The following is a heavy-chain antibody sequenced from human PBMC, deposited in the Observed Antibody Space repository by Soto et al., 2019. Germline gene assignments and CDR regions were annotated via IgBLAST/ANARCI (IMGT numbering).Heavy chain of an antibody. CDR1: GYSFTGYY. D-gene: IGHD3-16*01. J-gene: IGHJ5*02. V-gene: IGHV1-2*02. CDR2: INPNSGDT. Sequence: ASVKVSCKASGYSFTGYYIHWVRQAPGQGLEWMGYINPNSGDTRYAQDLQGRGTITRDTSINTASMELRRLTSDDTAGYYCARDGVALGFDPWGQGTLVAVAS. CDR3: ARDGVALGFDP.